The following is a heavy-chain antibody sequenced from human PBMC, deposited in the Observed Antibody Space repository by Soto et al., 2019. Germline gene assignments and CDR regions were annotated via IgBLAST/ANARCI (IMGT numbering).Heavy chain of an antibody. CDR3: AKDSERRYFDWSTFDY. CDR2: ISYDGSNK. Sequence: GESLKISCAASGFTFSSYGMHWVRQAPGKGLEWVAVISYDGSNKYYADSVKGRFTISRDNSKNTLYLQMNSLRAEDTAVYYCAKDSERRYFDWSTFDYWGQGTLVTVSS. J-gene: IGHJ4*02. CDR1: GFTFSSYG. D-gene: IGHD3-9*01. V-gene: IGHV3-30*18.